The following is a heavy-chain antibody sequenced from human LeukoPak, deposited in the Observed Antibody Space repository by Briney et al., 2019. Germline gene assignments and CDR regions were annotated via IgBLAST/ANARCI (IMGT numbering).Heavy chain of an antibody. CDR3: ARDLGYSLSGSSDY. CDR1: GFSFSMFW. CDR2: IKQDGSEK. Sequence: GGSLRLSCAASGFSFSMFWMSWVRQAPGKGLDWVANIKQDGSEKYYVDSVKGRFTISRDNAKNSLYLQMNSLRAEDTAVYYCARDLGYSLSGSSDYWGQGTLVTVSS. V-gene: IGHV3-7*01. J-gene: IGHJ4*02. D-gene: IGHD3-10*01.